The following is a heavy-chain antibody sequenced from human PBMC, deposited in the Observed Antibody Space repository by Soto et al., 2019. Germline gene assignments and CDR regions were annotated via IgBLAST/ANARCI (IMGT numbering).Heavy chain of an antibody. V-gene: IGHV4-4*02. J-gene: IGHJ3*01. CDR2: IYHSGST. Sequence: SETLSLTCAVSGGSISSSNWWSWVRQPPGKGLEWIGEIYHSGSTNYNPSLKSRLTMSMDTSKNQFSLKLNSVSAADTAVYYCGRAFGYPAPDSSGYSLRVFFHFWGKGTMVPV. CDR3: GRAFGYPAPDSSGYSLRVFFHF. CDR1: GGSISSSNW. D-gene: IGHD3-22*01.